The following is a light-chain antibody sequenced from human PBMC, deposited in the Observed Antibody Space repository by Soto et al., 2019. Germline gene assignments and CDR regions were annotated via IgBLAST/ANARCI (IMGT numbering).Light chain of an antibody. CDR1: QDIRSN. Sequence: EIVMTQSPATLSVSPGERVTLSCRASQDIRSNLAWYQQKRGQPPRLLIYGAFIRATGVPARFSGSGSGTEFTLTTSSLQIEDFAVYFCQQYNVRPLTFGGGTKVEIK. V-gene: IGKV3-15*01. CDR2: GAF. J-gene: IGKJ4*01. CDR3: QQYNVRPLT.